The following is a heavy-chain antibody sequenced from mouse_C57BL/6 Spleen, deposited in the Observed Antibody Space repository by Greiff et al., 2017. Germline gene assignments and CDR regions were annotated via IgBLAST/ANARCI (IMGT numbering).Heavy chain of an antibody. CDR2: ISDGGSYT. CDR3: ARDLGGGWFAY. J-gene: IGHJ3*01. V-gene: IGHV5-4*01. Sequence: EVQVVESGGGLVKPGGSLKLSCAASGFTFSSYAMSWVRQTPEKRLEWVATISDGGSYTYYPDNVKGRFTISRDNAKNNLYLQMSHLKSEDTAMYYCARDLGGGWFAYWGQGTLVTVSA. CDR1: GFTFSSYA.